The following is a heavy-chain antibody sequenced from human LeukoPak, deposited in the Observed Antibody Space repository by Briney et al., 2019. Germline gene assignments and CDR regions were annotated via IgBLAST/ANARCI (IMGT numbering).Heavy chain of an antibody. CDR2: ISYDGSNK. D-gene: IGHD6-13*01. CDR3: ARDEYSSSWYRFDP. V-gene: IGHV3-30-3*01. J-gene: IGHJ5*02. CDR1: GFTFSSYA. Sequence: GGSLRLSCAASGFTFSSYAMHWVRQAPGKGLEWVAVISYDGSNKYYADSVKGRFTISRDNSKNTLYLQMNSLRAEDTAVYYCARDEYSSSWYRFDPWGQGTLVTVSS.